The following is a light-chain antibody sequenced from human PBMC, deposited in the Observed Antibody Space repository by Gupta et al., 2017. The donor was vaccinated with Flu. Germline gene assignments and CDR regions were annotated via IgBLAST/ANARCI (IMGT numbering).Light chain of an antibody. J-gene: IGKJ4*02. CDR1: QSVSNG. V-gene: IGKV3-15*01. Sequence: EIAMTQSTATLAVSPGERATLSCRASQSVSNGLAWYQQKPGQSPRLLIYGAFTRASGTPARFSGSGSGTEFTLTIRTLQSEDFGVYYCQQYNDWPLTFGGGTKVEIK. CDR2: GAF. CDR3: QQYNDWPLT.